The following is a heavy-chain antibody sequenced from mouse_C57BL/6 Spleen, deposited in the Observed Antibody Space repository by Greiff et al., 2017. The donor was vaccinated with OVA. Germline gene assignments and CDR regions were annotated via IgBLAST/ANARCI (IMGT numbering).Heavy chain of an antibody. Sequence: EVNVVESGGGLVQPKGSLKLSCAASGFSFNTYAMNWVRQAPGKGLEWVARIRSKSNNYATYYADSVKDRFTISRDNSESMLYLQMNNVKTEDTAVDCGVRQGTTGVFDYWGQGTTLTVSS. D-gene: IGHD1-1*01. J-gene: IGHJ2*01. CDR3: VRQGTTGVFDY. CDR1: GFSFNTYA. CDR2: IRSKSNNYAT. V-gene: IGHV10-1*01.